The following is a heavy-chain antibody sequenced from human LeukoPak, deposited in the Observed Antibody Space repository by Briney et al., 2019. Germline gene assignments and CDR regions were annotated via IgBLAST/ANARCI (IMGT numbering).Heavy chain of an antibody. Sequence: GGSLRLSCAASGFIFDDYAMHWVRQAPGKGLEWVSGISWNSIGIGYADSVKGRFTISRDNAKNSLYLQMNSLRSEDTALYYCASSRDGYNIDYWGQGTLVTVSS. V-gene: IGHV3-9*01. CDR1: GFIFDDYA. CDR2: ISWNSIGI. D-gene: IGHD5-24*01. CDR3: ASSRDGYNIDY. J-gene: IGHJ4*02.